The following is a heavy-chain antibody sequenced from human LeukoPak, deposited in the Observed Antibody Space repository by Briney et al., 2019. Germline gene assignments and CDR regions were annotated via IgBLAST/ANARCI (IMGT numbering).Heavy chain of an antibody. CDR1: GYTFSSYG. V-gene: IGHV1-18*01. CDR3: ARVPALGSSGYIDY. CDR2: ITSYNGNT. Sequence: ASLKVSCKASGYTFSSYGISWVRQAPGQGLEWMGWITSYNGNTNYAQKFQGRVTMTTDTSTSTGYMELRSLRSDDTAVYYCARVPALGSSGYIDYWGQGTLVTVSS. J-gene: IGHJ4*02. D-gene: IGHD3-22*01.